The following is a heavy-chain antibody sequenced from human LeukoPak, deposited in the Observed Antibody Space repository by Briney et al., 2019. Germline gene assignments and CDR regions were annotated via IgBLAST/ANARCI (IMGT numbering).Heavy chain of an antibody. D-gene: IGHD6-19*01. V-gene: IGHV3-30-3*01. CDR2: ISYDGGNK. CDR3: ARGRVRIAVAAGQSV. J-gene: IGHJ4*02. Sequence: GGSLRLSCAASGFTFSSYAMHWVRQVPGKALEWVAVISYDGGNKYYADSVKGRFTISRDNSKNTLYLQMNSLRAEDTAVYYGARGRVRIAVAAGQSVWGQGTLVTVSS. CDR1: GFTFSSYA.